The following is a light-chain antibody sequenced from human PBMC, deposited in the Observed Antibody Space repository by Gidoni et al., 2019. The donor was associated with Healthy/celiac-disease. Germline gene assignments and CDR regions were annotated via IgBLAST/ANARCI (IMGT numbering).Light chain of an antibody. V-gene: IGKV3-20*01. CDR1: QSVSSSY. CDR2: GAS. J-gene: IGKJ1*01. CDR3: QQYGSSPQT. Sequence: EIVLTQSPGTLSLSPGERATLSCRASQSVSSSYLAWYQQKSGQAPRLLIDGASSRATGIPDRFSGSGSGTDFTLTISRLEPEDFAVYYCQQYGSSPQTFGQGTKVEIK.